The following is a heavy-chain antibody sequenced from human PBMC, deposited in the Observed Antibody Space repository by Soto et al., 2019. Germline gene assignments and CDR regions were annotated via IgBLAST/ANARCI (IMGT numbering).Heavy chain of an antibody. CDR2: MHYSGST. CDR3: ARPGYSSSWYWFDP. CDR1: GDSFRSSDYY. J-gene: IGHJ5*02. Sequence: SETLSLTCSVSGDSFRSSDYYWGWIRRPPNKGLEWIGSMHYSGSTFYNPSLKSRVTISVDTSKNQFSLKLTSVTAADTAVYYCARPGYSSSWYWFDPWGQGTLVTVSS. D-gene: IGHD6-13*01. V-gene: IGHV4-39*01.